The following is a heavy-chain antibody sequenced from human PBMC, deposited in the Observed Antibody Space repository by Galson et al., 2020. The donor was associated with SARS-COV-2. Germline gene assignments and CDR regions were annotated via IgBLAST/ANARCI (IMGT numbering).Heavy chain of an antibody. V-gene: IGHV1-24*01. Sequence: ASVKVSCKVSGYTLNELSMHWVRQAPGKGLEWMGGFDPEDGETIYAQKFQGRVTMTEDTSTDTAYMELSSLRSEDTAVYYCATDPIYDYVWGSYRRPTLDYWGQGTLVTVSS. D-gene: IGHD3-16*02. CDR3: ATDPIYDYVWGSYRRPTLDY. CDR2: FDPEDGET. CDR1: GYTLNELS. J-gene: IGHJ4*02.